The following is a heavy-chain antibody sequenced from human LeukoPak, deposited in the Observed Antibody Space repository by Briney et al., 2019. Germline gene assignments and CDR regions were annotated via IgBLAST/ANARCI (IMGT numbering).Heavy chain of an antibody. CDR1: GFTFRSYA. CDR3: AKDRQQWLRQHNHWFYQ. CDR2: ISGSGGST. Sequence: GGSLRLSCAASGFTFRSYAMSWVRQAPGKGLEWVSAISGSGGSTYYADSVKGRFTISRDNSRNTLYLQMNNLRAEDTAVYYCAKDRQQWLRQHNHWFYQWGGGTLVSVSS. J-gene: IGHJ5*02. V-gene: IGHV3-23*01. D-gene: IGHD6-19*01.